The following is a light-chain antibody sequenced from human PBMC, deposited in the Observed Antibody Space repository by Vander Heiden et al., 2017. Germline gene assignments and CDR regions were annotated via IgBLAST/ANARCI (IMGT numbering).Light chain of an antibody. V-gene: IGLV2-14*01. CDR1: SSDVGGYNY. Sequence: QSALTHSASVSGSPGHSITFPCPRTSSDVGGYNYVAWYQQHPGKAPKLMIYEDSNRPSGVSNRFSGSKSGNTASLTISGLQAEEEADYYCSSYTSSSTVYVFGTGTKVTVL. CDR3: SSYTSSSTVYV. J-gene: IGLJ1*01. CDR2: EDS.